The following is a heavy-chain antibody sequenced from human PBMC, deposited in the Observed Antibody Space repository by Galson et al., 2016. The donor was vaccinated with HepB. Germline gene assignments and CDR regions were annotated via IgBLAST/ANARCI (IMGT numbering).Heavy chain of an antibody. V-gene: IGHV1-18*04. CDR2: INTYNGHT. Sequence: SVKVSCKASGYTFNRNGITWVRQAPGQGLEWVGRINTYNGHTTYAQKFQGRVTVTTDISTATAYMELRSLRSDDTAVYYCARGDYDFYPWGQGTLVIVSS. CDR1: GYTFNRNG. D-gene: IGHD3-3*01. CDR3: ARGDYDFYP. J-gene: IGHJ5*02.